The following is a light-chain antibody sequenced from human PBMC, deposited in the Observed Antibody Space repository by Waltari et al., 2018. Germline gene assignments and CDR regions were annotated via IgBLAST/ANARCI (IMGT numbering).Light chain of an antibody. CDR2: TNN. J-gene: IGLJ7*01. V-gene: IGLV1-44*01. Sequence: QSVLTQPPSVSRTPGLRVPNSRSGISSPIGSNPVNWYQPLPGKAPKLLISTNNQRPSGVPDRFSCSKAGTSASLAISGLQSEDEADYYCATWDDSLNAAVFGGGTQVSVL. CDR1: SSPIGSNP. CDR3: ATWDDSLNAAV.